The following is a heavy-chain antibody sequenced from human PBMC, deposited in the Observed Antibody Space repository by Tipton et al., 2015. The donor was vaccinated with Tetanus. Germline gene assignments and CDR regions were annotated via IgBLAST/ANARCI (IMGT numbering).Heavy chain of an antibody. Sequence: GSLRLSCAVSGFTFSTTKMNWVRQAPGRGLEWVASVSSAGLYINYADSLRGRFTISRDNAKNSLSLQMNSLRTDDTAIYFCVSGSALGNWGQGTLVTVSS. J-gene: IGHJ4*02. CDR1: GFTFSTTK. V-gene: IGHV3-21*01. D-gene: IGHD6-25*01. CDR3: VSGSALGN. CDR2: VSSAGLYI.